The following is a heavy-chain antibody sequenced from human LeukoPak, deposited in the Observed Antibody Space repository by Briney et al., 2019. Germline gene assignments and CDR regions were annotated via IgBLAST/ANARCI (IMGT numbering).Heavy chain of an antibody. Sequence: SETLSLTCTVSGGSINNYYWSWIRQPPGKGLEWIGYIYYSGSTNYNPSLKSRVTISVDTSKNQFSLKLSSVTAADTAVYYCARRNGPLDYWGQGTLVTVSS. J-gene: IGHJ4*02. CDR1: GGSINNYY. V-gene: IGHV4-59*08. CDR3: ARRNGPLDY. CDR2: IYYSGST.